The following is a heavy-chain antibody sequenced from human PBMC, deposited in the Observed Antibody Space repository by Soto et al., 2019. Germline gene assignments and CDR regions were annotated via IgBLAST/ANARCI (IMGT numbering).Heavy chain of an antibody. J-gene: IGHJ4*02. D-gene: IGHD5-18*01. Sequence: SETLSLTCTVSGDSVGSASYYWTWIRQPPGEGLEWIGYISATGSTNYNPSLKSRLTISVDTSKNHFSLRLSSVTAADTAVYYCARDIRGYSRAFDYWGQGTLVTVSS. CDR3: ARDIRGYSRAFDY. V-gene: IGHV4-61*03. CDR1: GDSVGSASYY. CDR2: ISATGST.